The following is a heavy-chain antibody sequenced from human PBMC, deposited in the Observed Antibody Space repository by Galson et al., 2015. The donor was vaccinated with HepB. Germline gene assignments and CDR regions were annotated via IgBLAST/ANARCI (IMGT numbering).Heavy chain of an antibody. J-gene: IGHJ4*02. V-gene: IGHV3-21*01. CDR1: GFTFSSYS. CDR2: ISSSSSYI. D-gene: IGHD5-18*01. Sequence: SLRLSCAASGFTFSSYSMNWVRQAPGKGLEWVSSISSSSSYIYYADSVKGRFTISRDNAKDSLYLQMNSLRAEDTAVYYCARSVGVSYGYFDYWGQGTLVTVSS. CDR3: ARSVGVSYGYFDY.